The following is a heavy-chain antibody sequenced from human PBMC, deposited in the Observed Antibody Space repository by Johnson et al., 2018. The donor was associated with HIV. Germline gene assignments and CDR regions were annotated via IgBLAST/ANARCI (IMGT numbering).Heavy chain of an antibody. CDR3: ARGHMVRGVTHAFDI. J-gene: IGHJ3*02. D-gene: IGHD3-10*01. CDR2: MYSGGST. Sequence: VQLVESGGGLVQPGGSLRLSCVASGFTVSGNYMSWVRQAPGKGLEWVSVMYSGGSTYYAGSVKGRFTISRDNSKNTLYLQMNSLRAEDTAVYYCARGHMVRGVTHAFDIWGRGTMVTVSS. V-gene: IGHV3-66*01. CDR1: GFTVSGNY.